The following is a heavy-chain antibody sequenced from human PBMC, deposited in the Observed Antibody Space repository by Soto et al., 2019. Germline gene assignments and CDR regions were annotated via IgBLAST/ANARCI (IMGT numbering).Heavy chain of an antibody. Sequence: GWSLRLACASSGFTFISYAMSWVRQAPGKGLEWVSAISGSGGSTYYADSVKGRFTISRDNSKNTLYLQMNSLRAEDTAVYYCAKVLGGSWGGYYYGMDVWGQGTTVTVSS. CDR3: AKVLGGSWGGYYYGMDV. CDR1: GFTFISYA. V-gene: IGHV3-23*01. J-gene: IGHJ6*02. CDR2: ISGSGGST. D-gene: IGHD2-15*01.